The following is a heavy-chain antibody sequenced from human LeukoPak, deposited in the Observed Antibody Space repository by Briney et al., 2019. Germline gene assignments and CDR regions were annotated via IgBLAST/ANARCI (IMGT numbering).Heavy chain of an antibody. V-gene: IGHV3-23*01. J-gene: IGHJ3*02. D-gene: IGHD5-12*01. CDR3: AKVPNSGYDFGAFDI. Sequence: PGGSLRLSCAASGFTFSSYGMNWVRQASGKGLEWVSAISGSGGSTYYADSVKGRFTISRDNSKNTLYLQMNSLRAEDTAVYYCAKVPNSGYDFGAFDIWGQGTMVTVSS. CDR1: GFTFSSYG. CDR2: ISGSGGST.